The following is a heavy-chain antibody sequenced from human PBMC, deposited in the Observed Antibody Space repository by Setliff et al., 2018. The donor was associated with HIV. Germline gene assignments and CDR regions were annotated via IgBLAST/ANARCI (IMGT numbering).Heavy chain of an antibody. CDR1: GFRFGDYA. CDR3: GSGSYYFDY. D-gene: IGHD3-10*01. V-gene: IGHV3-49*04. J-gene: IGHJ4*02. Sequence: GGSLRLSCATSGFRFGDYALTWVRQASGKGLEWVAVIRSKAYGGTSDYAASVKGRFTISRDDSKSIAYLHMNSLKTEDTAMYYYGSGSYYFDYWGQGTLVTVSS. CDR2: IRSKAYGGTS.